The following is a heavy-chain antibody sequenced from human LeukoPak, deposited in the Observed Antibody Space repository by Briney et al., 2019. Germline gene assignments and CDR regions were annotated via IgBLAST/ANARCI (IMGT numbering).Heavy chain of an antibody. Sequence: SETLSLTCTVSGGSITSNYYYWGWIRQPPGGGLEWIGSIYFTGSTYYNPSLKSRVTISVDTSKNQFSLKLNSVTAADTAVYYCARDVSVSRYNWNPFDPWGQGTLVTVSS. V-gene: IGHV4-39*07. J-gene: IGHJ5*02. CDR2: IYFTGST. CDR3: ARDVSVSRYNWNPFDP. CDR1: GGSITSNYYY. D-gene: IGHD1-1*01.